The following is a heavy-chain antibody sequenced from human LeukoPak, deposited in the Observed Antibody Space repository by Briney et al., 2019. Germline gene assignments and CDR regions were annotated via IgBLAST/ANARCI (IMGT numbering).Heavy chain of an antibody. CDR3: AGDRRYDSSGYFQH. D-gene: IGHD3-22*01. CDR1: GFTFSIYA. Sequence: GGSLILSCAASGFTFSIYAMSWVRQAPGKGLEWVSSISGSGGNTYYADSVKGRFTISRDNSKNTLDLQMNSLRAEDTAMYYCAGDRRYDSSGYFQHWGQGTLVAVSS. CDR2: ISGSGGNT. V-gene: IGHV3-23*01. J-gene: IGHJ1*01.